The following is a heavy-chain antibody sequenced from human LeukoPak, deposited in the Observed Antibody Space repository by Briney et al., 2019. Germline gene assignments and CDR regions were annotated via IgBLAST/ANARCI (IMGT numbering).Heavy chain of an antibody. V-gene: IGHV5-51*01. Sequence: GEYLKISCKGSGYSFNTFWIGWVRQTPETGLEWMGNIYPSDSETKYRPSFQGQVTISVDKSINTAYLRLSSLKASDTAMYYCARLIYYGSGRTYFFDSWGQGTLVTVSS. CDR2: IYPSDSET. CDR3: ARLIYYGSGRTYFFDS. CDR1: GYSFNTFW. D-gene: IGHD3-10*01. J-gene: IGHJ4*02.